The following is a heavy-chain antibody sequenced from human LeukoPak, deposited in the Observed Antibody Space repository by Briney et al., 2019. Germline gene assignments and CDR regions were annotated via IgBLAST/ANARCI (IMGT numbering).Heavy chain of an antibody. V-gene: IGHV3-23*01. CDR2: ISGNGGST. CDR1: GFTFSSYA. CDR3: AKGYYDYVWGSYYFDY. Sequence: PGGSLRLSCAASGFTFSSYAMSWVRQAPGKGLEWVSAISGNGGSTYYADSVKGRFTISRDNSRGTLYLQMNSLRAEDTAVYYCAKGYYDYVWGSYYFDYWGQGTLVTVSS. J-gene: IGHJ4*02. D-gene: IGHD3-16*01.